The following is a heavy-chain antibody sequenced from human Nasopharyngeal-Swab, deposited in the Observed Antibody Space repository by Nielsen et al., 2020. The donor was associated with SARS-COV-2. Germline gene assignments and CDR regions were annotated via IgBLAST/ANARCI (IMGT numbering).Heavy chain of an antibody. J-gene: IGHJ2*01. Sequence: SETLSLTCTVSGGSISSYYWSWIRQPPGKGLEWIGYIYYSGSTNYNPSLKSRVTISVDTSKNQFSLKLSSVPAADTAIYYCARDGRSSWYFDLWGRGTLVTVSS. V-gene: IGHV4-59*01. CDR3: ARDGRSSWYFDL. CDR2: IYYSGST. CDR1: GGSISSYY.